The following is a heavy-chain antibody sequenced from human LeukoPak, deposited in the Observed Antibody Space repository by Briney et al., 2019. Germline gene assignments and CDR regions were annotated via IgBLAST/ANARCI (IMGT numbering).Heavy chain of an antibody. CDR3: AREGATSDY. J-gene: IGHJ4*02. CDR1: GGNFRNYA. D-gene: IGHD1-26*01. CDR2: IILIFDTA. V-gene: IGHV1-69*13. Sequence: SVKVSCKASGGNFRNYAISWVRQAPGQGPEWMGGIILIFDTADYAQKFQGRVTITADESTSTAYMELSSLRSEDTAVYYCAREGATSDYWGQGTLVTVSS.